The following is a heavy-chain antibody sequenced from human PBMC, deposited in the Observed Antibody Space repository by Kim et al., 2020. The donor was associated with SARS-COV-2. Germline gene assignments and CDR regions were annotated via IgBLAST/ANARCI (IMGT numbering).Heavy chain of an antibody. CDR2: IYPGDSDT. CDR1: GSSFTSYW. D-gene: IGHD6-19*01. J-gene: IGHJ4*02. V-gene: IGHV5-51*01. CDR3: ARAGGQWLSLGKYLDY. Sequence: GESLKISCKGSGSSFTSYWIGWVRQMPGKGLEWMGIIYPGDSDTRYSPSYQGQVTISAEKSISTAYLQWSSLKASDTAMYYCARAGGQWLSLGKYLDYWGQGTLVTVSS.